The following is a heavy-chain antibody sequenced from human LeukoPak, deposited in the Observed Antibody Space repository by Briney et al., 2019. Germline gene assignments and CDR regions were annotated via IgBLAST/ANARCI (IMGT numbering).Heavy chain of an antibody. CDR1: GGSFSDYY. CDR3: ARGLPTVARKGLDY. CDR2: INHSGST. D-gene: IGHD4-23*01. Sequence: SGTLSLTCAVYGGSFSDYYWTWIRQPPGKGLQWIGEINHSGSTNYNPSLKSRVTISLDTSKNQFSLKLSSVTAADTAVYYCARGLPTVARKGLDYWGQGTLVTASS. V-gene: IGHV4-34*01. J-gene: IGHJ4*02.